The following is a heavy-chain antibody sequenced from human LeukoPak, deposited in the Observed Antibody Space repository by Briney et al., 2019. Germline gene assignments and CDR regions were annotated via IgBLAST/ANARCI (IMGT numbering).Heavy chain of an antibody. J-gene: IGHJ4*02. V-gene: IGHV5-51*01. CDR1: GYSFTNYW. Sequence: GESLKISCKGSGYSFTNYWIGWVRQMPGKGLEWMGIISPRDSDTRYSPSFQGQVTISADKSSNTAYLQWSSLKASDTAMYYCARRIDSSNFDYWGQGTLVTVSS. CDR3: ARRIDSSNFDY. CDR2: ISPRDSDT. D-gene: IGHD6-13*01.